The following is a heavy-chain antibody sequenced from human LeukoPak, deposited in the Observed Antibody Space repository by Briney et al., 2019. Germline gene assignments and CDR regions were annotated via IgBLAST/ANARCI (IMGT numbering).Heavy chain of an antibody. CDR2: ISSSGSTI. Sequence: GGSLRLSCAASGFTFSSYEMNWVRQAPGKGLEWVSYISSSGSTIYYADSVKGRFTISRDNAKNSLYLQMNSLRAEDTAVYYCARVAEARWVKDAPYYYYYMDVWGKGTTVTISS. D-gene: IGHD5-24*01. J-gene: IGHJ6*03. CDR1: GFTFSSYE. V-gene: IGHV3-48*03. CDR3: ARVAEARWVKDAPYYYYYMDV.